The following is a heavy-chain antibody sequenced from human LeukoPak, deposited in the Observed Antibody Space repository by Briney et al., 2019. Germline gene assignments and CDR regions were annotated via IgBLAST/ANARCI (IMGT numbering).Heavy chain of an antibody. CDR1: GYTFTGYY. CDR3: ARDLYMTAVTTGYLDY. D-gene: IGHD4-17*01. V-gene: IGHV1-46*01. Sequence: ASVKVSCKASGYTFTGYYMHWVRQAPGQGLEWMGIINPSGGSTSYAQKFQGRLTMTRDTSTSTVYVELSSLRSEDTAVYYCARDLYMTAVTTGYLDYWGQGTLVTVSS. CDR2: INPSGGST. J-gene: IGHJ4*02.